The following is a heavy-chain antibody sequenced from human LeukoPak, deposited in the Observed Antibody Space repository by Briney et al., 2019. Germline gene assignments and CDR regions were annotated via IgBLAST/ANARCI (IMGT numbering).Heavy chain of an antibody. CDR2: ISTYNGNT. J-gene: IGHJ4*02. Sequence: ASVKVSCKDSGYTFSHYGIAGVRPAPGQGLEWMGWISTYNGNTKYAQKVQGRVTLTKDTSTTTAYMELRSLRSDDTAVYYCARVSLVRIAAASTMDYSGQGSLIIVSS. CDR3: ARVSLVRIAAASTMDY. V-gene: IGHV1-18*01. D-gene: IGHD6-13*01. CDR1: GYTFSHYG.